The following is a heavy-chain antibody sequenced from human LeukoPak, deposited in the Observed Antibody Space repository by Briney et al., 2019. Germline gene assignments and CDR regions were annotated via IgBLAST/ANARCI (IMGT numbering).Heavy chain of an antibody. Sequence: SVKVSCKASGGTFSSYAISWVRQAPGQGLEWMGGIIPIFGTANYAQRFQGRVTITADESTSTAYMELSSLRSEDTAVYYCARGENCGGDCYPDYFDYWGQGTLVTVSS. J-gene: IGHJ4*02. CDR1: GGTFSSYA. D-gene: IGHD2-21*01. CDR2: IIPIFGTA. V-gene: IGHV1-69*13. CDR3: ARGENCGGDCYPDYFDY.